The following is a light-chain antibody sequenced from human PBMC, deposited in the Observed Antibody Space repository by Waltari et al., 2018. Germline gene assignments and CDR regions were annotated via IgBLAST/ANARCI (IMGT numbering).Light chain of an antibody. Sequence: DIKMTQSPSSMSASVGDRVTITCQASQDISSYLNWYQQRPGKAPKLLIYYVSNLESGVPSRFSGGGSGTDFSFTISSLQSEDIATYYCQQYEDVPYTFGQGTKLMIK. V-gene: IGKV1-33*01. CDR3: QQYEDVPYT. CDR2: YVS. CDR1: QDISSY. J-gene: IGKJ2*01.